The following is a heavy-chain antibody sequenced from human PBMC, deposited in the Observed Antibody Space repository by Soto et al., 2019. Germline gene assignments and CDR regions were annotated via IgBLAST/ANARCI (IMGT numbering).Heavy chain of an antibody. J-gene: IGHJ1*01. Sequence: SVKVSCKASGGTFSSYAISWVRQAPGQGLEWMGGIIPIFGTANYTQKFQGRVTITADESTSTAYMELSSLRSEDTAVYYCATCSGGSCYSNPYFQHWGQGTLVTVSS. CDR2: IIPIFGTA. CDR3: ATCSGGSCYSNPYFQH. V-gene: IGHV1-69*13. D-gene: IGHD2-15*01. CDR1: GGTFSSYA.